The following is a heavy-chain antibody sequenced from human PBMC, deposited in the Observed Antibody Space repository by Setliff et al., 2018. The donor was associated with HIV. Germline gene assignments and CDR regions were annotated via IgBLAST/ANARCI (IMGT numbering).Heavy chain of an antibody. Sequence: GGSLRLSCEASGFTFSSHWMHWVRQAPGKGLVHVSRINTKGRGITYADSVKGRFTISRDNAKNTVYLQMNSLRAEDTAVYYCASSGSGSYINWFGPWGQGTLVTVSS. V-gene: IGHV3-74*01. J-gene: IGHJ5*02. CDR3: ASSGSGSYINWFGP. CDR2: INTKGRGI. CDR1: GFTFSSHW. D-gene: IGHD3-10*01.